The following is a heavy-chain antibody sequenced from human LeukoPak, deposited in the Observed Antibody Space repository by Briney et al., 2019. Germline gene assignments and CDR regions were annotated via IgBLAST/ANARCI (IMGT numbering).Heavy chain of an antibody. CDR3: ARDFGTTGWHTFDY. CDR1: GDSVSSKNGA. Sequence: SQTLSLTCVVSGDSVSSKNGAWNWIRQSPSRGLEWLGRTYYRSKWYNDYAESMEGRMTISQDTSKNQYSLHLNSVTPDDTAVYYCARDFGTTGWHTFDYWGQGTLVSVCS. D-gene: IGHD6-19*01. CDR2: TYYRSKWYN. J-gene: IGHJ4*02. V-gene: IGHV6-1*01.